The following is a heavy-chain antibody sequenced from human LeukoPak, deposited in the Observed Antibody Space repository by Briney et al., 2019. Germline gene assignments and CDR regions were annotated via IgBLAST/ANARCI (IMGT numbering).Heavy chain of an antibody. Sequence: GGSLRLSCAASGFTFRSHGMHWVRQAPGKGLEWVAVIWYDGSNKYYADSVKGRFTISRDNSKNTLYLQMNSLRAEDTAVYYCARRWFGELLYYWGQGTLVTVSS. D-gene: IGHD3-10*01. CDR2: IWYDGSNK. CDR1: GFTFRSHG. J-gene: IGHJ4*02. V-gene: IGHV3-33*01. CDR3: ARRWFGELLYY.